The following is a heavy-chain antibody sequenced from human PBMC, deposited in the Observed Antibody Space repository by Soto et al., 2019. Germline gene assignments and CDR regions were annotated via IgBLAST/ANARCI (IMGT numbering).Heavy chain of an antibody. D-gene: IGHD2-15*01. J-gene: IGHJ4*02. CDR3: AIAPGPFPGVGVDY. CDR2: ISGSGGST. Sequence: GGSLRLSCAASGFTFSSYAMSWVHQAPGKGVEWVSAISGSGGSTYYADSVKGRFTISGDNSKNTLYLQMNSLRAEDTAVYYCAIAPGPFPGVGVDYWVQGTLGTVSS. CDR1: GFTFSSYA. V-gene: IGHV3-23*01.